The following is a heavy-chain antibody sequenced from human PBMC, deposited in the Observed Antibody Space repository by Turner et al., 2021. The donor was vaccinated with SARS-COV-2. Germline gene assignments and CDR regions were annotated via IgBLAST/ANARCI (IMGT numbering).Heavy chain of an antibody. CDR2: ISVGGDTT. CDR3: AKGSGGSSWYYFDS. J-gene: IGHJ4*02. CDR1: GFHFRSYG. D-gene: IGHD6-13*01. Sequence: EVQLLESGGGLVQPGGSLRLSCAASGFHFRSYGMSWVRQAPGKGLEWVSIISVGGDTTFYGDSVKGRFTISRDNSRNTLFLQMNSLRAEDTAVYYCAKGSGGSSWYYFDSWGQGTLVTVSS. V-gene: IGHV3-23*01.